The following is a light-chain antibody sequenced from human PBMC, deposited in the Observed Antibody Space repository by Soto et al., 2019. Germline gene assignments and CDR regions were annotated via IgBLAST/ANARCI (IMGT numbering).Light chain of an antibody. J-gene: IGKJ1*01. CDR2: AAS. Sequence: DIQMTQSPSSLSASVGDRVTITCRASQSISNFLNWYQQRQGQVPKLLIYAASTLHTGVPSRFSGSGSGTDFTLTITSLQPEDFTTYYCQQSHSTPPTSGQGTKVDIK. V-gene: IGKV1-39*01. CDR1: QSISNF. CDR3: QQSHSTPPT.